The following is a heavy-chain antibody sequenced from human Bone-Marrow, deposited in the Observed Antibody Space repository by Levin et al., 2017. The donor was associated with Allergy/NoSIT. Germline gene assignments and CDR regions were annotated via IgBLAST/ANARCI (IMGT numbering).Heavy chain of an antibody. Sequence: PGGSLRLSCVGSGFIFSHYAMNWVRQVPGKGLEWVSSTIGSGASTSYADSVRGRFTISRDNSKNTLYLQMKSLRVEDTAIYYCAKDQVGPNDDGAFDIWGQGTMVTVSS. D-gene: IGHD1-26*01. CDR2: TIGSGAST. J-gene: IGHJ3*02. CDR1: GFIFSHYA. CDR3: AKDQVGPNDDGAFDI. V-gene: IGHV3-23*01.